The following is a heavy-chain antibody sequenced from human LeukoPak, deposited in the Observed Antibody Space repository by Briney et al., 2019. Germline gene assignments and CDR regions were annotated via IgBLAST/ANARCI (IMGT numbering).Heavy chain of an antibody. D-gene: IGHD4-11*01. V-gene: IGHV1-18*01. Sequence: VAAVNVSCKASGYTFTSYCISGVRQAPGQGLEWMGWISAYNCNTNFAQKLQGRVTMTTDTSTSTAYMELRSLRSDDTDVYYCASPTVDWFDPWGQGTLVTVSS. CDR3: ASPTVDWFDP. CDR2: ISAYNCNT. CDR1: GYTFTSYC. J-gene: IGHJ5*02.